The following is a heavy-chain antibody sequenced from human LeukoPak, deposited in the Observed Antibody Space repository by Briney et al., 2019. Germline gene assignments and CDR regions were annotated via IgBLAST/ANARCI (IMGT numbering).Heavy chain of an antibody. J-gene: IGHJ4*02. CDR1: GYTFTGYY. V-gene: IGHV1-2*06. Sequence: ASVKVSCKASGYTFTGYYMHWVRQAPGQGLEWMGRINHNSGGTNYAQKLQDRVTMTRDTSISTAYMELSRLRSDDTAVYYYGRSSSGMYLIDYWGQGTLVTVSS. CDR3: GRSSSGMYLIDY. D-gene: IGHD3-22*01. CDR2: INHNSGGT.